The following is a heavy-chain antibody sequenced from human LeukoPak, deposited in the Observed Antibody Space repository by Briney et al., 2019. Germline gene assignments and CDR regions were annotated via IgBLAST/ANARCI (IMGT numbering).Heavy chain of an antibody. CDR3: ARSPYGDYFDY. J-gene: IGHJ4*02. Sequence: GGSLRLSCAASGFTFSNYPIHWVRQAPGKGLEWVAFVSYNGGNKYYADSVKGRFTISRDNSKNSLYLQMNSLRAEDTAVYYCARSPYGDYFDYWGQGTLVTVSS. V-gene: IGHV3-30-3*01. CDR1: GFTFSNYP. D-gene: IGHD4-17*01. CDR2: VSYNGGNK.